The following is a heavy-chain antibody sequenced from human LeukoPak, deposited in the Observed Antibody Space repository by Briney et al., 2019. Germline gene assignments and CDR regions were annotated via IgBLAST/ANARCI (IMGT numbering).Heavy chain of an antibody. D-gene: IGHD5-18*01. Sequence: PSETLSLTCAVYGGSFSGYYWSWIRQPPGKGLEWIGEINHSGSTNYNPSLKSRVTISVDTSKNQFSLKLSSVTAADTAVYYCARARGYSYGGNYYYYYGMDVWGQGTTVTVSS. CDR3: ARARGYSYGGNYYYYYGMDV. V-gene: IGHV4-34*01. CDR1: GGSFSGYY. CDR2: INHSGST. J-gene: IGHJ6*02.